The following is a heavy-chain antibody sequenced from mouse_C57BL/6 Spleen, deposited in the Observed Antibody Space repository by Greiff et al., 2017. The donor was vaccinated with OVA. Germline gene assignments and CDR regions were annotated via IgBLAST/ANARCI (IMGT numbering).Heavy chain of an antibody. CDR2: IYPGDGDT. CDR3: AYDYDVLFDY. D-gene: IGHD2-4*01. CDR1: GYAFSSSW. J-gene: IGHJ2*01. Sequence: VQLQQSGPELVKPGASVKISCKASGYAFSSSWMNWVKQRPGKGLEWIGRIYPGDGDTNYNGKLKGKATLTADKSSSTAYMQLSSLTSEDSAVYFCAYDYDVLFDYWGQGTTLTVSS. V-gene: IGHV1-82*01.